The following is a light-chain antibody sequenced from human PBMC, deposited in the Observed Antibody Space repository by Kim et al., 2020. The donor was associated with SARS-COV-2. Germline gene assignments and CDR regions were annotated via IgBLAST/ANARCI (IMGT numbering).Light chain of an antibody. Sequence: EIVMTQSPATLSVSPGERATLSCRASQSVSSNLDWYQQKPGQAPRLLIYDASTRATGIPARFSGSGSGTEFTLTISSLQSEDFAVYYCQQYNNWPLTFGGGTKVDIK. CDR3: QQYNNWPLT. CDR2: DAS. CDR1: QSVSSN. V-gene: IGKV3-15*01. J-gene: IGKJ4*01.